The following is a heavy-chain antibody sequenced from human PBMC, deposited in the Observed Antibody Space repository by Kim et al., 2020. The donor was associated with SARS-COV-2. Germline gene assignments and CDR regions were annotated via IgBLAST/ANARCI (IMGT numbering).Heavy chain of an antibody. CDR1: GFTFSSYD. Sequence: GGSLRLSCAASGFTFSSYDMHWVRQATGKGLEWVSAIGTAGDTYYPGSVKGRFTISRENAKNSLYLQMNSLRAGDTAVYYCARGGIAAAGIDYYYGMDVWGQGTTVTVSS. V-gene: IGHV3-13*04. D-gene: IGHD6-13*01. CDR3: ARGGIAAAGIDYYYGMDV. J-gene: IGHJ6*02. CDR2: IGTAGDT.